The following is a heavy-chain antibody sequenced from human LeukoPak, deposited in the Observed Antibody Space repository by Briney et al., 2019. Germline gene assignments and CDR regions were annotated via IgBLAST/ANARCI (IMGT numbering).Heavy chain of an antibody. V-gene: IGHV1-24*01. D-gene: IGHD6-19*01. CDR1: GYTLTELS. Sequence: GASVKVSCKVSGYTLTELSMHWVRQAPGKGLEWMGGFDPEDGETIYAQKFQGRVTMTEDTSTDTAYMELSSLRSEDTAVYYCATGGTDNSGWDDFDYWGQGTLVTVSS. CDR2: FDPEDGET. J-gene: IGHJ4*02. CDR3: ATGGTDNSGWDDFDY.